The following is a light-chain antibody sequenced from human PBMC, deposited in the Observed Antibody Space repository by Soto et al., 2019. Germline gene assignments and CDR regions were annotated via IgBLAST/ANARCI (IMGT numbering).Light chain of an antibody. V-gene: IGLV3-21*04. CDR2: YDN. CDR1: NIGSKS. J-gene: IGLJ1*01. Sequence: SYELTQPPSVSVAPGKTARITCGGNNIGSKSVHWYQQKPGQAPVLVIYYDNDRPSGIPERFSGSNSGNTATLTISRVEAGDEADYYCQVWDSSSVFGTGTKLTLL. CDR3: QVWDSSSV.